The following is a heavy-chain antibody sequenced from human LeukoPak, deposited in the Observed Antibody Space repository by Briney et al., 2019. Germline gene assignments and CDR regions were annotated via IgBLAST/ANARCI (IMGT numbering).Heavy chain of an antibody. D-gene: IGHD6-25*01. Sequence: GASLKISCKGSGSIFTSSWIGWVRQLPGKGLGWMGIIYPDDSDTRYSPSFQGQVTISADKSISTAYLQWSSLKASDTAMYYCARPNWRLDAFDIWGQGTMVTASS. J-gene: IGHJ3*02. CDR2: IYPDDSDT. CDR1: GSIFTSSW. CDR3: ARPNWRLDAFDI. V-gene: IGHV5-51*01.